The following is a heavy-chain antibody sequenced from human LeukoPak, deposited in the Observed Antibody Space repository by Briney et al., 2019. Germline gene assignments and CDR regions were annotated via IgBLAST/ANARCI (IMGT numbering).Heavy chain of an antibody. CDR1: GFSFSTNG. CDR3: AKMQGYFDY. J-gene: IGHJ4*02. V-gene: IGHV3-23*01. CDR2: ISGSGTT. Sequence: PGGSLRLSSAASGFSFSTNGMSWVRQAPGKGLEWVSAISGSGTTYYADSVKGRFTISRDNSKYTVSLQMNSLRAEDTAVYHCAKMQGYFDYWGQGTLVAVSS.